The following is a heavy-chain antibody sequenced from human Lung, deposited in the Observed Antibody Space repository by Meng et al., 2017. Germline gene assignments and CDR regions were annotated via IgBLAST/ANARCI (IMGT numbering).Heavy chain of an antibody. J-gene: IGHJ4*02. D-gene: IGHD4-11*01. V-gene: IGHV4-34*01. CDR1: GGSFSDYY. Sequence: HVQVERRGAGVLTPSEPLSLTCVVVGGSFSDYYWSWIRQPPGKGLEWIGAINHSGSTNYNPSLESRATISVDTSQNHLSLKLSSMTAADSAVYYCARGPTTMAHDFDYWGQGTLVTVSS. CDR2: INHSGST. CDR3: ARGPTTMAHDFDY.